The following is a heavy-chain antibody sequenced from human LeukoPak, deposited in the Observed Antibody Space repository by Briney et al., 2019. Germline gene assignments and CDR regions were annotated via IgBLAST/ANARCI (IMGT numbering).Heavy chain of an antibody. J-gene: IGHJ5*02. CDR1: GGTFSSYA. CDR2: IIPIFGTA. Sequence: SVKVSCKASGGTFSSYAISWVRQAPGQGLEWMGGIIPIFGTANYAQKFQGRVTITADESTSTAYMELSSLRSEDTAVYSCARVFSGRSYSRGVGWFDPWGQGSLVTVSS. CDR3: ARVFSGRSYSRGVGWFDP. V-gene: IGHV1-69*13. D-gene: IGHD1-26*01.